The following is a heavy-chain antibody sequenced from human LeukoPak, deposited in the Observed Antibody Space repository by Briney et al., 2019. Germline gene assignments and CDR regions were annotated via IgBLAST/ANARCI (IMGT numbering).Heavy chain of an antibody. D-gene: IGHD6-19*01. CDR1: GGSISSSSYY. J-gene: IGHJ4*02. CDR2: IYYSGST. CDR3: ARHPARRYSSGWYYYFDY. Sequence: SETLSLTCTVSGGSISSSSYYLGWIRQPPGKGLEWIVSIYYSGSTYYNPSLKSRVTISVDTSKNQFSLKLSSVTAADTAVYYCARHPARRYSSGWYYYFDYWGQGTLVTVSS. V-gene: IGHV4-39*01.